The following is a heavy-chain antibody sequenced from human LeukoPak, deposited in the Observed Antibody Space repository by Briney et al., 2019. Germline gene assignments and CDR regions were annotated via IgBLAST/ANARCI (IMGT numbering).Heavy chain of an antibody. CDR3: ARKSYDKMDV. Sequence: PGGSLRLSCVGSGFTFNTYSMNWVRQAPGKGLECISYISVSGNSMQYADSVKGRFSISRDSAKNSLYLQMNNLRAEDTAVYYCARKSYDKMDVWGKGTTVTVSS. V-gene: IGHV3-48*01. J-gene: IGHJ6*03. CDR1: GFTFNTYS. CDR2: ISVSGNSM.